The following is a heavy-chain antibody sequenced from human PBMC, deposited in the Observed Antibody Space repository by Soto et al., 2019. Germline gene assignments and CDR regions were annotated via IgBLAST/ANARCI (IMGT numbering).Heavy chain of an antibody. CDR3: TRDRRPMIVVVNDAFDI. Sequence: GGSLRLSCTASGFTFGDYAMSWFRQAPGKGLEWVGFIRSKAYGGTTEYAASVKDRFTISRDDSKSIAYLQMNSLKTEDTAVYYCTRDRRPMIVVVNDAFDIWGQGTMVTVSS. J-gene: IGHJ3*02. CDR1: GFTFGDYA. D-gene: IGHD3-22*01. CDR2: IRSKAYGGTT. V-gene: IGHV3-49*03.